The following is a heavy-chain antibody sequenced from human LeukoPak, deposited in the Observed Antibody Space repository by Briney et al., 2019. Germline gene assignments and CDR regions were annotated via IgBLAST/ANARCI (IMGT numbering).Heavy chain of an antibody. CDR3: ATGGYSSSWFWAC. Sequence: PGGSLRLSCAASGFTFSNYWMTWVRQIPGKGLEWVANINQDGSEKFYVDSVKGRFTISRDNAHNSVFLQVSGLRAEDTAVYYCATGGYSSSWFWACWGQGTRVTVSS. D-gene: IGHD6-13*01. CDR1: GFTFSNYW. J-gene: IGHJ4*02. CDR2: INQDGSEK. V-gene: IGHV3-7*01.